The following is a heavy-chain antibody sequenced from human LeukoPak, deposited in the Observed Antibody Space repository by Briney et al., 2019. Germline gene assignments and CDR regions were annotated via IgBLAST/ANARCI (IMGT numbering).Heavy chain of an antibody. J-gene: IGHJ4*02. CDR2: IYYSGST. D-gene: IGHD3-22*01. CDR3: ARGVYDSSGYYYANDY. V-gene: IGHV4-31*03. CDR1: GGSISSGGYY. Sequence: PSQTLSLTCTVSGGSISSGGYYWSWIRQHPGKGLEWIVYIYYSGSTYYNPSLNSRVTISVDTSKNQFSLKLSSVTAADTAVYYCARGVYDSSGYYYANDYWGQGTLVTVSS.